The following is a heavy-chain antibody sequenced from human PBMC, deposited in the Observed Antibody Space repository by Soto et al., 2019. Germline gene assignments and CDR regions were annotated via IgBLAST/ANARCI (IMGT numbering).Heavy chain of an antibody. CDR1: GYTFNNYG. V-gene: IGHV1-18*04. Sequence: QVQLVQSGVEVKKPGASVTVSCKASGYTFNNYGLSWVRQAPGQGLEWMGWIGAYNGDTNYAQILRGRVTLTTDTSTSTVYMELRSLREDDTAMYYCVRDILWFGESSWEDTFDIWGQGTMVTVSS. J-gene: IGHJ3*02. CDR2: IGAYNGDT. CDR3: VRDILWFGESSWEDTFDI. D-gene: IGHD3-10*01.